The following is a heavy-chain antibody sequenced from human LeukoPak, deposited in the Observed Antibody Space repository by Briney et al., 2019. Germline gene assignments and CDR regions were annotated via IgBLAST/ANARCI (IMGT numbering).Heavy chain of an antibody. CDR3: VRPEQWDPHRLGY. CDR2: IWYDGSNK. D-gene: IGHD6-19*01. J-gene: IGHJ4*02. Sequence: PGGSLRLSCKMYGSGITFSSYGMHWVRQAPGKGLEWVARIWYDGSNKYYADSVKGRFTISRDDSKSTLYLEMSSLRAEDTAVYYCVRPEQWDPHRLGYWGQGLRVIVSS. CDR1: GITFSSYG. V-gene: IGHV3-33*01.